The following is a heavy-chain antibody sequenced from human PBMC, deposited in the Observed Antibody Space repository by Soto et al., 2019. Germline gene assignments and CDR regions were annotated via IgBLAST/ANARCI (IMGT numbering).Heavy chain of an antibody. CDR3: ARSIVVVSALDY. CDR2: INAGNGNT. CDR1: GYTFTSYA. Sequence: ASVKVSCKASGYTFTSYAMHWVRQAPGQRLEWMGWINAGNGNTKYSQKFQGRVTITRDTSASTAYMELSSLRSEDTAVYYCARSIVVVSALDYWGQGTLVTISS. J-gene: IGHJ4*02. V-gene: IGHV1-3*01. D-gene: IGHD2-21*02.